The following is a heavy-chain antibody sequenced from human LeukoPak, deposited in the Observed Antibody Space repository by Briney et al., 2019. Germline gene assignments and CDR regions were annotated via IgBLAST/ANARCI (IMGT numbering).Heavy chain of an antibody. Sequence: SETLSLTCSVSGGSITSYSYFWGWIRQPPGKGLEWIASIRYGGTTYYNPSLRSRVTISVDTSKNQFSLRLSSVTAPDTAVYYCARLRGGRWLLEYWGQGALVTVSS. CDR3: ARLRGGRWLLEY. D-gene: IGHD4-23*01. CDR2: IRYGGTT. V-gene: IGHV4-39*01. J-gene: IGHJ4*02. CDR1: GGSITSYSYF.